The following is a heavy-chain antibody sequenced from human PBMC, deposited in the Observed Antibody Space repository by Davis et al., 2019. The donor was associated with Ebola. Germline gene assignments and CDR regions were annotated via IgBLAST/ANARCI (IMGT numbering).Heavy chain of an antibody. CDR3: ARGPSTGNSFTY. J-gene: IGHJ4*02. CDR2: INPDGSTT. D-gene: IGHD4-23*01. Sequence: GESLKISCAVSGFTFSSYWMHWVRQAPGKGLVWVSRINPDGSTTDYADSVRGRFTISRDNDKNSLSLQMNGLRAEDTAVYYCARGPSTGNSFTYWGQGTLVTVSS. CDR1: GFTFSSYW. V-gene: IGHV3-74*01.